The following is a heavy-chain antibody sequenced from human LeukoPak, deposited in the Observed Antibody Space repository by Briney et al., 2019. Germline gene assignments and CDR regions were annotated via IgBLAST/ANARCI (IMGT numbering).Heavy chain of an antibody. CDR3: ARVGATATTSPFDY. V-gene: IGHV1-2*02. J-gene: IGHJ4*02. Sequence: ASVKVSCKASGYTFTGYYMHWVRQAPGQGLEWMGWINPNSGGTNYAQKFQGRVTMTRDTSISTAYMELSRLRSDDTAVYYCARVGATATTSPFDYWGQGTLVTVSS. CDR2: INPNSGGT. D-gene: IGHD1-1*01. CDR1: GYTFTGYY.